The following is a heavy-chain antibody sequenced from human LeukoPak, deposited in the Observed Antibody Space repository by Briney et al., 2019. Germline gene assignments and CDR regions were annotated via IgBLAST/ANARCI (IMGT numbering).Heavy chain of an antibody. CDR3: ARRGSYTQHFDY. Sequence: GGSLRLSCAASGFTVSSNYMSWVRQAPGRGLEWVSVIYSGGSTYYADSVKGRFTISRANSKNTLYLQMNSLRAEDTAVYYCARRGSYTQHFDYWGQGTLVTVSS. CDR1: GFTVSSNY. V-gene: IGHV3-53*01. J-gene: IGHJ4*02. CDR2: IYSGGST. D-gene: IGHD1-26*01.